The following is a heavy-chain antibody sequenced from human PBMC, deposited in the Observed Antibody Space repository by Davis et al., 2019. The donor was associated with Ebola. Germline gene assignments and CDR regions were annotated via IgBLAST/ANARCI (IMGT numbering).Heavy chain of an antibody. J-gene: IGHJ4*02. CDR2: INSDGSST. CDR1: GFTFSGSA. D-gene: IGHD3-10*01. CDR3: ARVGGTMVRGVIGY. Sequence: GESLKISCAASGFTFSGSAMHWVRQAPGKGLVWVSRINSDGSSTSYADSVKGRFTISRDNAKNTLYLQMNSLRAEDTAVYYCARVGGTMVRGVIGYWGQGTLVTVSS. V-gene: IGHV3-74*01.